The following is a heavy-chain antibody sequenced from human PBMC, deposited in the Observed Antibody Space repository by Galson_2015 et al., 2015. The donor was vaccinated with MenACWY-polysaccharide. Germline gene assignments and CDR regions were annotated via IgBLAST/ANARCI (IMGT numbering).Heavy chain of an antibody. V-gene: IGHV3-48*01. CDR1: GFDFTRYS. Sequence: SLRLSCAASGFDFTRYSMNWVRQAPGKGLEWLSYITGSSDTIYYADSVEGRFTISRDNAQNSLVLQLRSLTVEDTAVHYCARERATVIADSNGMDVWGQGTAVTVSS. J-gene: IGHJ6*02. D-gene: IGHD2-21*01. CDR2: ITGSSDTI. CDR3: ARERATVIADSNGMDV.